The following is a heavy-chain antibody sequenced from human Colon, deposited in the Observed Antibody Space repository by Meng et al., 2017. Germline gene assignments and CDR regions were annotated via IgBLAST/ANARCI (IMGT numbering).Heavy chain of an antibody. Sequence: QVQLQGSGPGLVKPSQTLSLTCTVSSGSISSGDYYWSWIRQHPGKGLEWFGYFYYSGSTYYNPSLKSRVTISVDTSKNHFSLKLSSVTAADTAVYYCARASVVYAIPLPPDYWGQGTLVTVSS. CDR3: ARASVVYAIPLPPDY. V-gene: IGHV4-30-4*01. D-gene: IGHD2-8*02. CDR2: FYYSGST. CDR1: SGSISSGDYY. J-gene: IGHJ4*02.